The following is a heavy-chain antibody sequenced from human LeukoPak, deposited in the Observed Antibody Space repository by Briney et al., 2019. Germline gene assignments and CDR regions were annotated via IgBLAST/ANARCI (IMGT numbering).Heavy chain of an antibody. CDR3: ARGPLRRSSSFGRAFDI. CDR1: GGSFSGYY. CDR2: INHSGST. J-gene: IGHJ3*02. D-gene: IGHD6-6*01. Sequence: SETLSLTCAVYGGSFSGYYWSWIRQPPGKGLEWIGEINHSGSTNYNPSLKSRVTIPVDTSKNQFSLKLSSVTAADTAVYYCARGPLRRSSSFGRAFDIWGQGTMVTVSS. V-gene: IGHV4-34*01.